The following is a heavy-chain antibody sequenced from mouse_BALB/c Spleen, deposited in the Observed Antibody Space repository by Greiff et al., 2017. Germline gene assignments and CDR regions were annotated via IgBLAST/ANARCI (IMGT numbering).Heavy chain of an antibody. J-gene: IGHJ3*01. V-gene: IGHV5-4*02. D-gene: IGHD2-4*01. CDR1: GFTFSDYY. CDR3: ARMDDSEGCAY. Sequence: EVKLVESGGGLVKPGGSLKLSCAASGFTFSDYYMYWVRQTPEKRLEWVATISDGGSYTYYPDSVKGRFTISRDNAKNNLYLQMSSLKSEDTAMYYCARMDDSEGCAYWGQGTLVTVSA. CDR2: ISDGGSYT.